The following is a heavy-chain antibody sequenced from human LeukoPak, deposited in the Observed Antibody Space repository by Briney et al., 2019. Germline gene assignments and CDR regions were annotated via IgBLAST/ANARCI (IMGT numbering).Heavy chain of an antibody. D-gene: IGHD3-22*01. Sequence: GGSLRLSCAASGFTFSSYEMNWVRQAPGKGLEWVSYISSSGSTIYYADSVKGRFTISRDNAKNSLYLQMNSLRAEDTAVYYCARDPDSSGYYVVGYFDYWGQGTLVTVSS. CDR2: ISSSGSTI. CDR3: ARDPDSSGYYVVGYFDY. V-gene: IGHV3-48*03. J-gene: IGHJ4*02. CDR1: GFTFSSYE.